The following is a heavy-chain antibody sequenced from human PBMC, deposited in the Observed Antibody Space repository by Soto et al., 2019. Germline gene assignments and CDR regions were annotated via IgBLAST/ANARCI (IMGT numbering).Heavy chain of an antibody. CDR2: ISYDGSDQ. CDR3: AKVSRAYNYSPDENNWFDP. D-gene: IGHD5-18*01. CDR1: GFTFRSYG. J-gene: IGHJ5*02. V-gene: IGHV3-30*18. Sequence: GGSLRLSCAASGFTFRSYGMHWVRQAPGKGLEWVAVISYDGSDQYYAGSMKGRFTISRDNSKNTLYLQMNSLRPEDTAVYYCAKVSRAYNYSPDENNWFDPCGQGALVTVSS.